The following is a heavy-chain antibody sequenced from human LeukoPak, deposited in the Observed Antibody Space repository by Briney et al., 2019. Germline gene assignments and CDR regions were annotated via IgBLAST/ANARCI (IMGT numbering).Heavy chain of an antibody. CDR2: TRYDGNDK. CDR3: ARPFPYSGSFFVDY. V-gene: IGHV3-30*02. Sequence: GGSLRLSCAASGFSFSQYGMHWVRQAPGKRLECVAFTRYDGNDKHYADSVKGRFTVSRDNSKNTLYLQIRSVRAEDTAVYYCARPFPYSGSFFVDYWGGGTLVTVSS. J-gene: IGHJ4*02. CDR1: GFSFSQYG. D-gene: IGHD1-26*01.